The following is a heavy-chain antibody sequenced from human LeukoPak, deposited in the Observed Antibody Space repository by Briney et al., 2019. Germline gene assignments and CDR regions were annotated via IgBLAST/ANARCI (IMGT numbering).Heavy chain of an antibody. CDR1: GFTFSSCG. D-gene: IGHD6-13*01. Sequence: GGSLRLSCAASGFTFSSCGMHWVRQAPGKGLEWVAVISYDGSNKYYADSVKGRFTISRDNSKNTLYLQMNSLRAEVTAVYYCAKDLAAAGDSSSFDYWGQGTLVTVSS. J-gene: IGHJ4*02. V-gene: IGHV3-30*18. CDR3: AKDLAAAGDSSSFDY. CDR2: ISYDGSNK.